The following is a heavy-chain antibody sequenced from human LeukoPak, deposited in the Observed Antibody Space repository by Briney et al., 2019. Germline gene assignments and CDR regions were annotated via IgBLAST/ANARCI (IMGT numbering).Heavy chain of an antibody. Sequence: GESLRLSCAASGFSFSTYTMNWARQAPGKGLEWVSSISGSGSYIYYSDSVKGRFTISRDNAKNSLSLQMNSLRAEDTAIYSRARHFWNYYRIDYWGQGILVTVSS. CDR3: ARHFWNYYRIDY. CDR2: ISGSGSYI. V-gene: IGHV3-21*01. J-gene: IGHJ4*02. CDR1: GFSFSTYT. D-gene: IGHD3-3*02.